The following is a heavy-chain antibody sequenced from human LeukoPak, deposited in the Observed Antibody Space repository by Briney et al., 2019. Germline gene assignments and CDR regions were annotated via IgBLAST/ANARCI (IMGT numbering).Heavy chain of an antibody. Sequence: GGSLRLSCAASGFTFSSYGIHWVRQAPGKGLEWVAFIRYDGSNKYYADSVKGRFTISRDTSKNTLYLQMNSLRAEDTAVYYCAKDRFSNYGGPDYWGQGTLVTVSS. CDR1: GFTFSSYG. D-gene: IGHD4-23*01. J-gene: IGHJ4*02. V-gene: IGHV3-30*02. CDR2: IRYDGSNK. CDR3: AKDRFSNYGGPDY.